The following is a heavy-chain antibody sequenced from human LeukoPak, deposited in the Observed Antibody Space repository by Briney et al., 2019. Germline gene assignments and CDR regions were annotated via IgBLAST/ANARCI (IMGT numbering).Heavy chain of an antibody. J-gene: IGHJ6*02. Sequence: PGGSLRLSCAASGFTFSSYEMNWVRQAPGKGLEWDSYISSSGSTIYYADSVKGRFTISRDNAKNSLYLQMNSLRAEDTAVYYCARISCSGGSCYLSPYYYGMDVWGQGTTVTVSS. CDR3: ARISCSGGSCYLSPYYYGMDV. CDR2: ISSSGSTI. D-gene: IGHD2-15*01. CDR1: GFTFSSYE. V-gene: IGHV3-48*03.